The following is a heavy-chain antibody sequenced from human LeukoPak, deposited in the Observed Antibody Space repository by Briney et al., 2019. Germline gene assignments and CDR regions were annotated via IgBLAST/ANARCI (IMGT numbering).Heavy chain of an antibody. D-gene: IGHD3-16*01. V-gene: IGHV4-34*01. CDR3: ARGCLPYYYYGMDV. Sequence: SETLSLTCAVYGGSFSGYYWSWIRQPPGKGLEWIGEINHSGSTNYNPSLKSRVTISVVTSKNQFSLKLSSVTAADTAVYYCARGCLPYYYYGMDVWGQGTTVTVSS. CDR1: GGSFSGYY. CDR2: INHSGST. J-gene: IGHJ6*02.